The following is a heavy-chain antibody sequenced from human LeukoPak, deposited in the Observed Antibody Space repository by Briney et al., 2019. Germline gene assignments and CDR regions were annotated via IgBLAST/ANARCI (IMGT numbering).Heavy chain of an antibody. D-gene: IGHD1-26*01. CDR1: GYSFTSYY. Sequence: ASVKVSCKASGYSFTSYYMHWVRQAPGQGLEWMGLINPSGSSTTYAQKFQGRVTMTEDTSTDTAYMELSSLRSEDTAVYYCATKKSIYSGRSGGFDYWGQGTLVTVSS. V-gene: IGHV1-46*01. J-gene: IGHJ4*02. CDR2: INPSGSST. CDR3: ATKKSIYSGRSGGFDY.